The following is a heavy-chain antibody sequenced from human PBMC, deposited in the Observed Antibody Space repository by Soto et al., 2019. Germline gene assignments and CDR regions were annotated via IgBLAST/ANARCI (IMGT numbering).Heavy chain of an antibody. J-gene: IGHJ4*02. CDR1: EFSISDYW. CDR2: INEDGSEE. V-gene: IGHV3-7*01. D-gene: IGHD1-26*01. Sequence: EVQMVESGGGLVQPGGSLRLSCADSEFSISDYWMSWVRQAPGKGLEWVGNINEDGSEENYVDSVKGRFTISRDNARNSLYLQINSQIVEDTSVYYCCHTWVGGQGTLVTVSS. CDR3: CHTWV.